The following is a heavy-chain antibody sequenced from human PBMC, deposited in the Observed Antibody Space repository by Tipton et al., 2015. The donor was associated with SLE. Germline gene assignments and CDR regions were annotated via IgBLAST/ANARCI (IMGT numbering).Heavy chain of an antibody. Sequence: QLVQSGGGLIQPGGSLRLSCAASGFTFDDYAMHWVRQAPGKGLEWVSGISWNSGSIGYADSVKGRFTISRDNAKNSLYLQMNSLRAEDTALYYCAKDLLPRSQRGNWYFDLWGRGTLVTVSS. CDR3: AKDLLPRSQRGNWYFDL. J-gene: IGHJ2*01. CDR1: GFTFDDYA. CDR2: ISWNSGSI. D-gene: IGHD3-22*01. V-gene: IGHV3-9*01.